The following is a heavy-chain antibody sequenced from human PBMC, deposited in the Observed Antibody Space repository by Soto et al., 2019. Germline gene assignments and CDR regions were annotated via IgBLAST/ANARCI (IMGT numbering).Heavy chain of an antibody. Sequence: SETLSLTRAVSGGSFRGHHWSWIRQPPGKGLEWIGELNHSGSTNYNPSLKSRVTISVDTSKNQFSLKLSSVTAADTAVYFCARVGALGSSSCFDYWGQG. J-gene: IGHJ4*02. D-gene: IGHD6-13*01. V-gene: IGHV4-34*01. CDR1: GGSFRGHH. CDR2: LNHSGST. CDR3: ARVGALGSSSCFDY.